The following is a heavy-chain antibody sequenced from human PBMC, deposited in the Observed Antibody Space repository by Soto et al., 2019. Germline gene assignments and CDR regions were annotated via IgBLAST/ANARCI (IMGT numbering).Heavy chain of an antibody. J-gene: IGHJ4*02. CDR1: GFTFSSYS. Sequence: EVQLVESGGGLVQPGGSLRLSCAASGFTFSSYSMNWVRQAPGKGLEWVSYISSSSSTIYYADSVKGRFTISRDNAKNSLYLQMNSPRDEDTAVYYCARDLRGVLDYWGQGTLVTVSS. V-gene: IGHV3-48*02. CDR2: ISSSSSTI. D-gene: IGHD3-10*01. CDR3: ARDLRGVLDY.